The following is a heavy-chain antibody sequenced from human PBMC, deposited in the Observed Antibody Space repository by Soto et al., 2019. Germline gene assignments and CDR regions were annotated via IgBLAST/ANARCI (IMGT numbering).Heavy chain of an antibody. V-gene: IGHV1-69*06. J-gene: IGHJ5*02. CDR3: AKLDPLGELLWIGP. D-gene: IGHD3-16*01. CDR1: GGTFSNYA. Sequence: QEQLVQSGAEVKKPGSSVKVSCRASGGTFSNYAISWVRQAPGRGLEWVGGIIPIFGTVVYAQNLQGRVTITAGNSTRMAYMELSSRRSDDTAVYYCAKLDPLGELLWIGPWGQGTLVTVSS. CDR2: IIPIFGTV.